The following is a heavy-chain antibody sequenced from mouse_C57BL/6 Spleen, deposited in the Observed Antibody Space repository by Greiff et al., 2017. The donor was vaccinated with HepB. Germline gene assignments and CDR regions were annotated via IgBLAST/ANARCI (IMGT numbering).Heavy chain of an antibody. CDR1: GFTFSDYG. V-gene: IGHV5-17*01. CDR2: ISSGSSTI. J-gene: IGHJ3*01. Sequence: EVHLVESGGGLVKPGGSLKLSCAASGFTFSDYGMHWVRQAPEKGLEWVAYISSGSSTIYYADTVKGRFTISRDNAKNTLFLQMTSLRSEDTAMYYCARLYYDGSSKAWFAYWGQGTLVTVSA. CDR3: ARLYYDGSSKAWFAY. D-gene: IGHD1-1*01.